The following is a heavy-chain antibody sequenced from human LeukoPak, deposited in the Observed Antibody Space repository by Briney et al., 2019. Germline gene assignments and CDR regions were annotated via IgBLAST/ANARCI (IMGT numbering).Heavy chain of an antibody. CDR1: GYTFTGYY. V-gene: IGHV1-2*02. D-gene: IGHD1-26*01. Sequence: ASVKVSCKASGYTFTGYYMHWVRQAPGQGLEWMGWINPNSGGTNYAQKFQGRVTMTRDTSISTAYMELSRLRSDDTAVYYCARDLVGATLVRAFDIWGQGTMVTVSS. CDR3: ARDLVGATLVRAFDI. CDR2: INPNSGGT. J-gene: IGHJ3*02.